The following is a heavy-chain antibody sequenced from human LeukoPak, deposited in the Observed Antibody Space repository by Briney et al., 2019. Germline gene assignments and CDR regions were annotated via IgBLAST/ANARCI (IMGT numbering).Heavy chain of an antibody. CDR3: ARDWAPVSMKAVPFDC. V-gene: IGHV3-7*01. CDR1: GFTFSGSA. Sequence: GGSLRLSCAASGFTFSGSAMHWVRQAPGKGPEWVANINEDGSLKNYVDSVEGRFTVSRDNAKNALDLQMNSLRLEDTAVYYCARDWAPVSMKAVPFDCWGQGTLVTVSS. D-gene: IGHD2/OR15-2a*01. J-gene: IGHJ4*02. CDR2: INEDGSLK.